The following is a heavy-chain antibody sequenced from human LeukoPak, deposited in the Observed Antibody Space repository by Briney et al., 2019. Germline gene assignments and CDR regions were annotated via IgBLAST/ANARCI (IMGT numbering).Heavy chain of an antibody. J-gene: IGHJ6*03. CDR1: GFTFSSYW. D-gene: IGHD5-24*01. Sequence: GGSLRLACAASGFTFSSYWMHWVRQAPGKGLVWVSRINSDGTSTTYADSVKGRFTISRDNAKNTLYLQMNSLRAEDTAVYYCVKGGEMATMFRSSRQTRMDVWGKGTTVTVSS. CDR2: INSDGTST. CDR3: VKGGEMATMFRSSRQTRMDV. V-gene: IGHV3-74*01.